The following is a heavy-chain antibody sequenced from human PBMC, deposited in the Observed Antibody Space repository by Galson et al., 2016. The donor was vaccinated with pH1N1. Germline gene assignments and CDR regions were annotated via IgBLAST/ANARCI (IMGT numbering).Heavy chain of an antibody. V-gene: IGHV3-72*01. CDR2: ITKRPQGYTT. CDR1: GFTFSGFY. D-gene: IGHD1-14*01. Sequence: SLRLSCAASGFTFSGFYLDWVRPAPAKGLQWVGRITKRPQGYTTQNATSMKRRFIISRDDSKDLLYLQMNSLKTEDTAVYYCTRENHHKFDYWGQGTLVTVSS. J-gene: IGHJ4*02. CDR3: TRENHHKFDY.